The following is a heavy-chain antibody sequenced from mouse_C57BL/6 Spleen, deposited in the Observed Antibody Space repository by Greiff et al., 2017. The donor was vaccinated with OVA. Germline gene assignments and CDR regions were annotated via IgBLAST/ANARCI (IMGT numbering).Heavy chain of an antibody. CDR1: GFTFTDYY. CDR3: ASSGSSYFDY. Sequence: DVHLVESGGGLVQPGGSLSLSCAASGFTFTDYYMSWVRQPPGKALEWLGFIRNKANGYTTEYSASVKGRFTISRDNSQSILYLQMNALRAEDSATYYCASSGSSYFDYWGQGTTLTVSS. J-gene: IGHJ2*01. CDR2: IRNKANGYTT. D-gene: IGHD1-1*01. V-gene: IGHV7-3*01.